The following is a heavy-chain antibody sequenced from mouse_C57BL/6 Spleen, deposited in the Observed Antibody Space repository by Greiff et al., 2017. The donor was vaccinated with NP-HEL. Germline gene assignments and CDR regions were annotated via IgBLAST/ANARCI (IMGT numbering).Heavy chain of an antibody. CDR3: VIDLLPGFGAMDY. J-gene: IGHJ4*01. Sequence: EVKVVESGGGLVQPKGSLKLSCAASGFTFNTSAMHWVRQAPGKGLEWVARIRSKSSNYATYYADSVKDRFTISRDDSQSMLLLQMSNLKSEDTAMYYCVIDLLPGFGAMDYWGQGTSVTVSS. CDR2: IRSKSSNYAT. D-gene: IGHD2-1*01. V-gene: IGHV10-3*01. CDR1: GFTFNTSA.